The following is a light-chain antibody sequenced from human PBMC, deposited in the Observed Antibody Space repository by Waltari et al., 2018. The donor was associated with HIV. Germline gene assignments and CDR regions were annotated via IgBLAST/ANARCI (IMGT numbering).Light chain of an antibody. CDR3: ASWDDGLRGHV. J-gene: IGLJ1*01. CDR1: NSNLRRTY. V-gene: IGLV1-47*01. CDR2: RNE. Sequence: QPVLTQPLSASETPGHSLNIPCSGGNSNLRRTYVLWYQHVPNMAPQLIVYRNEQRPSGFSDRVSGSRSGTSASLVISGLRAEDEAHYYCASWDDGLRGHVFGSGTTVFV.